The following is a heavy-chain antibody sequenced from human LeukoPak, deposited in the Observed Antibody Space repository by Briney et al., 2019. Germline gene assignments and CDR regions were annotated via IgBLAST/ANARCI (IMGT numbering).Heavy chain of an antibody. CDR2: INQDGSEK. V-gene: IGHV3-7*01. CDR3: ARAREAPANVFPDH. CDR1: GFTFSRYW. Sequence: GWSLTPSCAASGFTFSRYWMTWVRQSPGKGLEWVANINQDGSEKYYGDSVTGRFTISRDNAENSLFLQMNSLRADDTGVYYCARAREAPANVFPDHWGQGVVVTVSS. D-gene: IGHD2-15*01. J-gene: IGHJ4*02.